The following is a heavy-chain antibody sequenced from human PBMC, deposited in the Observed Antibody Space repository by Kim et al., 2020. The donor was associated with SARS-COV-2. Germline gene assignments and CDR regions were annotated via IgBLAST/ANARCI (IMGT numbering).Heavy chain of an antibody. CDR1: GFTFSSYA. CDR3: ARAPVPDILIY. Sequence: GGSLRLSCAASGFTFSSYAMHWVRQAPGKGLESVAVISYDGSNKYYADSVKGRFTISRDNSKNTLYLQMNSLRAEDTAVYYCARAPVPDILIYWGQGTLVTVSS. CDR2: ISYDGSNK. J-gene: IGHJ4*02. D-gene: IGHD3-9*01. V-gene: IGHV3-30-3*01.